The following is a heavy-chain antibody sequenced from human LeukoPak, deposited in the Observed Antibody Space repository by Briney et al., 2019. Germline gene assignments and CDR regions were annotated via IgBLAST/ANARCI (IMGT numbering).Heavy chain of an antibody. J-gene: IGHJ4*02. CDR3: ASAYYYGSGSYEDY. V-gene: IGHV4-61*01. CDR1: GGSVSSGCYY. CDR2: IYYSGST. D-gene: IGHD3-10*01. Sequence: PSETLSLTCTVSGGSVSSGCYYWSWIRQPPGKGQEWIGYIYYSGSTNYNPSLKSRVTISVDTSKNQFSLKLSSVTAADTAVYYCASAYYYGSGSYEDYWGQGTLVTVSS.